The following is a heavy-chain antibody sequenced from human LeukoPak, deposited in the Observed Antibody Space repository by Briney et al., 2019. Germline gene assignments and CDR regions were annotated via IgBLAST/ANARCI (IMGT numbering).Heavy chain of an antibody. D-gene: IGHD3-16*01. CDR2: IYGNGDKA. J-gene: IGHJ4*02. CDR1: GFMFTSYA. V-gene: IGHV3-23*01. CDR3: GKDRSSYGNDGLHYFDS. Sequence: GGTLRLSCEASGFMFTSYAMSWVRQATGKGLEWVSAIYGNGDKAYYADSVKGRFIVSRDKSRNTLYLEMNSLRGEDTAVYYCGKDRSSYGNDGLHYFDSWGQGSLVTVSS.